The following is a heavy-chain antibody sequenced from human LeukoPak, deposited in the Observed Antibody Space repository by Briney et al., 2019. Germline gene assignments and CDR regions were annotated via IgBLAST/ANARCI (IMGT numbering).Heavy chain of an antibody. D-gene: IGHD6-13*01. J-gene: IGHJ4*02. CDR2: ISGDGGNT. CDR3: AKDRGIAAAASMRY. Sequence: GGSLRLSCAASGFTFDDYAMHWVRQPPGKGLEWVSLISGDGGNTFYADSVKGRFTISRDNSKTSLYLQMNNLRAEDTALYYCAKDRGIAAAASMRYWGQGTLVTASS. CDR1: GFTFDDYA. V-gene: IGHV3-43*02.